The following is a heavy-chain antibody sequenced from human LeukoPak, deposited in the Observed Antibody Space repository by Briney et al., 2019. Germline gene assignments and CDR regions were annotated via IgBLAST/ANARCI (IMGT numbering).Heavy chain of an antibody. V-gene: IGHV1-2*02. D-gene: IGHD6-13*01. CDR3: ARSGIAEAGTRVDY. J-gene: IGHJ4*02. Sequence: ASVKVSCKASGYTFTGYYMHWVRQAPGQGLEWMGWINPNSGGANYAQKFQGRVTMTRDTSISTAYMELSRLRSDDTAVYYCARSGIAEAGTRVDYWGQGTLVTVSS. CDR1: GYTFTGYY. CDR2: INPNSGGA.